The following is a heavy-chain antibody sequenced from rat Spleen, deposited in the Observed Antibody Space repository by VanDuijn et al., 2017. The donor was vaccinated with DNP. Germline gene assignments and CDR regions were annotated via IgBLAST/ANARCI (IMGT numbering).Heavy chain of an antibody. CDR1: GFTFSDYY. Sequence: EVQLVESGGGLVPPGRSLKLSCAASGFTFSDYYMAWVRQAPKKGLEWVATIFFDGSGTYYGDSVKGRFTISRDNAKSTLSLQMNSLRSEDTATYYCARGSGTYYWYFDFWGPGTMVTVSS. CDR3: ARGSGTYYWYFDF. V-gene: IGHV5-7*01. D-gene: IGHD5-1*01. J-gene: IGHJ1*01. CDR2: IFFDGSGT.